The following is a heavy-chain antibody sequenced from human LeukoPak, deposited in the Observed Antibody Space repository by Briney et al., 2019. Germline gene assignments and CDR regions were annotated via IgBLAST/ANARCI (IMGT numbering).Heavy chain of an antibody. CDR1: GFTFSSYG. CDR2: ISGSGGRT. CDR3: AKDYYDSSGYYGYFDY. J-gene: IGHJ4*02. Sequence: GGSLRLSCAASGFTFSSYGMSWVRQAPGKRLEWVSVISGSGGRTYSADSVKGRFTISRDNSKNTLYLQMNSLRAEDTAVYYCAKDYYDSSGYYGYFDYWGQGTLVTVSS. V-gene: IGHV3-23*01. D-gene: IGHD3-22*01.